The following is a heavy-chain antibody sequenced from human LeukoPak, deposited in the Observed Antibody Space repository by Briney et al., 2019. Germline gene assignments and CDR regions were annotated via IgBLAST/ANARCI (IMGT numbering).Heavy chain of an antibody. CDR2: IDLNGGRT. J-gene: IGHJ4*02. CDR1: GFSFEDFA. D-gene: IGHD3-22*01. CDR3: ARGGYYYDSSGYYRPFDY. V-gene: IGHV3-20*04. Sequence: GGSLRLSCAASGFSFEDFAMSWVRHPPGKGLEWVAGIDLNGGRTGYADSVKGRFTISRDNVKNTLFLQMNSLRDEDTAVYYCARGGYYYDSSGYYRPFDYWGQGTLVTVSS.